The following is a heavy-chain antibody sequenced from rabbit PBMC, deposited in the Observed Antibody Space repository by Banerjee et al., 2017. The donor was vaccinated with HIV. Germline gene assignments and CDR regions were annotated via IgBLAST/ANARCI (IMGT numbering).Heavy chain of an antibody. D-gene: IGHD1-1*01. CDR2: IYAGSSGST. CDR3: ARDMVVVGNYFNL. CDR1: GFSFSNNYV. Sequence: QSLEESGGDLVKPGASLTLTCTASGFSFSNNYVICWVRQAPGKGLEWIACIYAGSSGSTYYASWAKGRFTISKTSSTTVTLQMTSLTAADTATYFCARDMVVVGNYFNLWGPGTLVTVS. J-gene: IGHJ4*01. V-gene: IGHV1S40*01.